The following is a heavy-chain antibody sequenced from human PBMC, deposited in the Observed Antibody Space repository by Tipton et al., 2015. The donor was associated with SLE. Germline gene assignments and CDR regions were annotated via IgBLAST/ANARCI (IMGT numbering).Heavy chain of an antibody. CDR2: SSWNSGSI. CDR1: GFTFDDYA. D-gene: IGHD6-13*01. Sequence: SLRLSCAASGFTFDDYAMHWVRQAPGKGLAWVSGSSWNSGSIGYADSVKGRLTISRDNAKNSLYLQMNSVSAEDTALYYCAKAKGLAAAGARASNYYYGMDVWGQGTTVTVSS. CDR3: AKAKGLAAAGARASNYYYGMDV. V-gene: IGHV3-9*01. J-gene: IGHJ6*02.